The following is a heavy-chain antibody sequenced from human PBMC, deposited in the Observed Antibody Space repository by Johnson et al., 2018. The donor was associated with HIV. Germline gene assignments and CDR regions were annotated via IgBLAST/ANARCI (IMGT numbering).Heavy chain of an antibody. CDR3: ASDSSGYDERGEKDAVDI. CDR2: ISYDGSNK. D-gene: IGHD3-22*01. J-gene: IGHJ3*02. V-gene: IGHV3-30*04. Sequence: QMLLVESGGGVVQPGRSLRLSCAASGFTFSSYAMHWVRQAPGKGLEWVAVISYDGSNKYYADSVKGRFTISRDNSKNTLYLQMNSLRAEDTAVYYCASDSSGYDERGEKDAVDIWGQGTMVTVSS. CDR1: GFTFSSYA.